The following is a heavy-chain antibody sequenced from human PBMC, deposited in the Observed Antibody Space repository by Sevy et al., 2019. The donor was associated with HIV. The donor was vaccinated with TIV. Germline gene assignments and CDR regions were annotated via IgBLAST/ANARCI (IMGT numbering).Heavy chain of an antibody. CDR1: GYTFTNYH. CDR2: ITPNDGNT. Sequence: APVKVSCKASGYTFTNYHITWVRQAPGQGLEWMGWITPNDGNTEYVQRLQGRVTMTTDTSTSTAYMELRNLKSDDTXXXXXXXXXXXXXXXXQYFHHWGQRTLVTVSS. CDR3: XXXXXXXXXXXQYFHH. J-gene: IGHJ1*01. V-gene: IGHV1-18*01.